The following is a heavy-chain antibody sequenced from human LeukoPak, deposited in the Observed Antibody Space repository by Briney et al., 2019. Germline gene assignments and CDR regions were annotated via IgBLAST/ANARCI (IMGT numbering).Heavy chain of an antibody. CDR2: INPSGGST. V-gene: IGHV1-46*01. Sequence: GASVKVSCKASGYTFTSYYMHWVRQAPGQGLEWMGFINPSGGSTSYAQKFQDRVTMTRDTSTSTVYMELSSLRSEDTAVYYCARNRESGFDYWGQGTLVTVSS. CDR1: GYTFTSYY. D-gene: IGHD3-10*01. CDR3: ARNRESGFDY. J-gene: IGHJ4*02.